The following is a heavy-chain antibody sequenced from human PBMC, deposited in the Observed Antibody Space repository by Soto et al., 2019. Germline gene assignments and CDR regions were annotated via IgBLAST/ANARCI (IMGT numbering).Heavy chain of an antibody. CDR2: IIPILGIA. J-gene: IGHJ4*02. V-gene: IGHV1-69*04. Sequence: SVKVSCKASGYTFTSYYMHWVRQAPGQGLEWMGRIIPILGIANYAQKFQGRVTITADKSTSTAYMELSSLRSEDTAVYYCARDHPDREGYFDYWGQGTLVTVSS. CDR1: GYTFTSYY. CDR3: ARDHPDREGYFDY.